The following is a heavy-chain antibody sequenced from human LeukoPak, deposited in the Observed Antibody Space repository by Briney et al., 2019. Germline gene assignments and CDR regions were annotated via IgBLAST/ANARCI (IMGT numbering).Heavy chain of an antibody. CDR2: IYYSGST. D-gene: IGHD6-13*01. J-gene: IGHJ5*02. Sequence: SETLSLTCTVSGGSVSSFYWSWIRQPPGKGVEWIGYIYYSGSTNYNPSLKSRVTISVDTSKNQFSLKLSSVTAADTAVYYCARDRYGIAAAGTNSYSSGLAFGPWGQGTLVTVSS. CDR3: ARDRYGIAAAGTNSYSSGLAFGP. CDR1: GGSVSSFY. V-gene: IGHV4-59*02.